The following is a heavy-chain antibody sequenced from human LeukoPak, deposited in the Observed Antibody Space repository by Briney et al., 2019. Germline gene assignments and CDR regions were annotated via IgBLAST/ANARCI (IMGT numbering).Heavy chain of an antibody. CDR3: AKNIRSATDSLFDY. Sequence: GGSLRLSCAASGFSFSTYAMSWVRQAPGKGLEWVSAIRDSANSVSYADSVKGRFAISRDNSKNLLFLQINSLSAEDMAVYYCAKNIRSATDSLFDYWGQGTLVTVSS. CDR2: IRDSANSV. CDR1: GFSFSTYA. J-gene: IGHJ4*02. V-gene: IGHV3-23*01. D-gene: IGHD2/OR15-2a*01.